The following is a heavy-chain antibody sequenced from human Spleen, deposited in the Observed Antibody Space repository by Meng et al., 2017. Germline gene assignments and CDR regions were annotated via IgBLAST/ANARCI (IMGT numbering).Heavy chain of an antibody. CDR1: GGSFSGYY. Sequence: QVQRLQWAAGVLVASETPSPSCAVDGGSFSGYYWSWIRQPPGQGLGWIGEINHSGSANYNPSPKSRIPISVATYKTQISLKLSSVTAADTAVYYCASEVVPAAKLDYWGQGTLVTVSS. CDR3: ASEVVPAAKLDY. D-gene: IGHD2-2*01. CDR2: INHSGSA. V-gene: IGHV4-34*01. J-gene: IGHJ4*02.